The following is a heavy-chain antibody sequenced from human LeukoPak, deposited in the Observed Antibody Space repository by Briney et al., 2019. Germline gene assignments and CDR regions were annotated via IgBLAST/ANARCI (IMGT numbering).Heavy chain of an antibody. CDR3: ARLGWELSSAFDI. CDR2: INWNGGST. Sequence: GGSLRLSCAASGFTFDDYGMSWVRQAPGEGLEWVSGINWNGGSTGYADSVKGRFTISRDNAKNSLYLQMNRLRAEDTALYYCARLGWELSSAFDIWGQGTMVTVSS. D-gene: IGHD1-26*01. J-gene: IGHJ3*02. V-gene: IGHV3-20*04. CDR1: GFTFDDYG.